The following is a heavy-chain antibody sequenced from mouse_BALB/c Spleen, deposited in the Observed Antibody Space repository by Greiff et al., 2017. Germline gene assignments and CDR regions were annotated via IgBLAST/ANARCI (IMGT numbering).Heavy chain of an antibody. J-gene: IGHJ3*01. D-gene: IGHD2-14*01. V-gene: IGHV1-14*01. CDR1: GYTFTSYV. CDR2: INPYNDGT. Sequence: VQLQQSGPELVKPGASVKMSCKASGYTFTSYVMHWVKQKPGQGLEWIGYINPYNDGTKYNEKFKGKATLTSDKSSSTAYMELSSLTSEDSAVYYCARWSRYDEAWFAYWGQGTLVTVSA. CDR3: ARWSRYDEAWFAY.